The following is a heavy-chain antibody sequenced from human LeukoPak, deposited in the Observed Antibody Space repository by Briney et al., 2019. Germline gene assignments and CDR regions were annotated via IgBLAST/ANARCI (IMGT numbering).Heavy chain of an antibody. J-gene: IGHJ4*02. V-gene: IGHV3-21*01. CDR2: ISGSSRHK. CDR3: ARTANFAAGYYIDY. Sequence: GGSLRLSCAASGFTFSSYTMNWVPQAPGKGLEWVSSISGSSRHKYYADSVKGRFTISRDNAKNSLYLQMNSLGAEDTAVYYCARTANFAAGYYIDYWGQGTLVTVSS. D-gene: IGHD6-13*01. CDR1: GFTFSSYT.